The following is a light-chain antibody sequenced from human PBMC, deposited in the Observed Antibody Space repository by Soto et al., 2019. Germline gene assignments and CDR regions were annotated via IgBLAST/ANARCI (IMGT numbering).Light chain of an antibody. CDR1: QCISSY. CDR2: AAS. CDR3: QQSYSTPF. J-gene: IGKJ5*01. V-gene: IGKV1-39*01. Sequence: DIRITHSRSSLSSSVVYIVSMTCRASQCISSYLNWYQQKPGKAPKLLIYAASSLQSGVPSRFSGSGSGTDFTLTISSLQPEDFATYYCQQSYSTPFFGQGTRLENK.